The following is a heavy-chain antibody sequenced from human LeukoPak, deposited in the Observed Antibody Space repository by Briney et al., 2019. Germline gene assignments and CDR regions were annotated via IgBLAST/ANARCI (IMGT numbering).Heavy chain of an antibody. J-gene: IGHJ4*02. Sequence: GGSLRLSCAASGYTFSRYWMSWVRQAPGKGREWVADIKEDGNEKHYVDSVKGRFSISRDNAENSLRLQMNSLRVEDTAVYYCARDLGFCTNGVCYSVYDYWGQGTLVTVSS. V-gene: IGHV3-7*01. D-gene: IGHD2-8*01. CDR1: GYTFSRYW. CDR2: IKEDGNEK. CDR3: ARDLGFCTNGVCYSVYDY.